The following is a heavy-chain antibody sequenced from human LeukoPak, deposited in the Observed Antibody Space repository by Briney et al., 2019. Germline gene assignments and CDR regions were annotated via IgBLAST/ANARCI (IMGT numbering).Heavy chain of an antibody. D-gene: IGHD2-2*03. CDR1: GFTFSGSA. Sequence: PGGSLRLSCAASGFTFSGSAMHWVRQASGKGLERVGRIRSKANSYATAYAASVKGRFTISRDDSKNTAYLQMNSLKTEDTAVYYCTRLAGGYCSSTSCYNPDYWGQGTLVTVSS. CDR2: IRSKANSYAT. J-gene: IGHJ4*02. V-gene: IGHV3-73*01. CDR3: TRLAGGYCSSTSCYNPDY.